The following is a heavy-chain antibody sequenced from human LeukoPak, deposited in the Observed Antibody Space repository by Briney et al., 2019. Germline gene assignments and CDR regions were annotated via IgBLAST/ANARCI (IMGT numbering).Heavy chain of an antibody. CDR3: ARIGYSSSSMDY. CDR2: INQDGSVK. Sequence: GGSLRLSCAASGFTFSNYWMSWVRQAPGKGLEWVANINQDGSVKYYVDSVKGRFTISRDNAKNLLYLRVNSLRAEDTAIYYCARIGYSSSSMDYWGQGTLVTVSS. D-gene: IGHD6-6*01. J-gene: IGHJ4*02. V-gene: IGHV3-7*01. CDR1: GFTFSNYW.